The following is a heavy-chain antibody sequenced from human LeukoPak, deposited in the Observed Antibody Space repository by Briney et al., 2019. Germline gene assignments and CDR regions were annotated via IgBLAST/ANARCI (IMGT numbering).Heavy chain of an antibody. V-gene: IGHV3-21*01. CDR2: ISSSSSSSSYI. J-gene: IGHJ4*02. CDR1: GFTFSGYS. D-gene: IGHD3-22*01. Sequence: GGSLRLSCAASGFTFSGYSMNWVRQAPGKGLEWVSSISSSSSSSSYIYYADSVKGRFTISRDNAKNSLYLQMNSLRAEDTAVYYCARDLGGYYYDSSGYYPGIDLFDYWGQGTLVTVSS. CDR3: ARDLGGYYYDSSGYYPGIDLFDY.